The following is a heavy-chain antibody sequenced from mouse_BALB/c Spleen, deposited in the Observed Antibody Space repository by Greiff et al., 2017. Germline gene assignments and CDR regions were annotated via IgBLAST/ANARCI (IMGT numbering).Heavy chain of an antibody. D-gene: IGHD1-1*01. Sequence: EVKLVESGGGLVQPGGSRKLSCAASGFTSSSFGMHWVRQAPEKGLEWVAYISSGSSTIYYADTVKGRFTISRDNPKNTLFLQMTSLRSEDTAMYYCARSYGSFMDYWGQGTSVTVSS. CDR1: GFTSSSFG. CDR3: ARSYGSFMDY. J-gene: IGHJ4*01. CDR2: ISSGSSTI. V-gene: IGHV5-17*02.